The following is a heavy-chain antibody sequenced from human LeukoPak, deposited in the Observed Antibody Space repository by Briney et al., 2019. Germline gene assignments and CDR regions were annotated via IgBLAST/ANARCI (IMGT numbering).Heavy chain of an antibody. CDR3: ASEPDSSWFDP. CDR1: GFTFSNYW. Sequence: PAGSLRLSCAASGFTFSNYWMHWVRQAPGKGLVWVSRINSDGSRTNYADSVKGRFTISRDNTKNTLYLQMNSLRAEDTAVYYCASEPDSSWFDPWGQGTLVTDSS. V-gene: IGHV3-74*01. CDR2: INSDGSRT. J-gene: IGHJ5*02. D-gene: IGHD6-13*01.